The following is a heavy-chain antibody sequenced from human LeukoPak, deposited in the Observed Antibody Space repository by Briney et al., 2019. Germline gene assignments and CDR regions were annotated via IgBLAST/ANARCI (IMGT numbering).Heavy chain of an antibody. Sequence: ASVKVSCKASGYTFTSYYMHWVRQAPGQGLEWMGIISPTSGNTNYAQKFQGRVTMTRDTSTSTVYMELSSLRSEDTAMYYCARPLDYYDSSGADYWGQGTLVTVSS. CDR3: ARPLDYYDSSGADY. CDR2: ISPTSGNT. CDR1: GYTFTSYY. D-gene: IGHD3-22*01. V-gene: IGHV1-46*01. J-gene: IGHJ4*01.